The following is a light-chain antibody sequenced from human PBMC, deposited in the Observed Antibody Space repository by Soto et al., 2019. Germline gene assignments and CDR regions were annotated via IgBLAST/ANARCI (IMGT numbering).Light chain of an antibody. CDR2: TIS. CDR1: QDIRIS. Sequence: DIQMTQSPSSLSASVGDRVTITCRASQDIRISLDWFQQKPVTAPKRLIYTISKLQSGVPSRFSCCASGTEFTLTISILQPEDSATYYCLQHYAFPFTLGTGTKVDL. CDR3: LQHYAFPFT. J-gene: IGKJ3*01. V-gene: IGKV1-17*01.